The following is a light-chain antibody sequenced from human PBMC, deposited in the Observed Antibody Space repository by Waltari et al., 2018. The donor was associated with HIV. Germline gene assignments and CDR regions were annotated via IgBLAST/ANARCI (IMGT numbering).Light chain of an antibody. CDR1: QPIGRS. V-gene: IGKV1-8*01. Sequence: AIRMTQSPSSFSASTGDRVTITCRASQPIGRSLAWYQQKPGEAPYLLVYGASTLQSGVPSRFSGSGSGTDFTLTITCLQVEDFATYFCQQYHTNPLTFGGGSKVEI. J-gene: IGKJ4*01. CDR2: GAS. CDR3: QQYHTNPLT.